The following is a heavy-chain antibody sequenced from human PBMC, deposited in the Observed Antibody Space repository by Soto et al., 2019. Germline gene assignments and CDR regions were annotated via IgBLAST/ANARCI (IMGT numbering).Heavy chain of an antibody. D-gene: IGHD3-3*01. V-gene: IGHV1-2*04. CDR2: INPNSGGT. CDR1: GYTFTGYY. Sequence: GASVKVSCKASGYTFTGYYMHWVRQAPGQGLEWMGWINPNSGGTNYAQKFQGWVTMTRDTSISTAYMELSRLRSDDTAVYYCARGFSGGDYYYYGMDVWGQGTTVTVSS. J-gene: IGHJ6*02. CDR3: ARGFSGGDYYYYGMDV.